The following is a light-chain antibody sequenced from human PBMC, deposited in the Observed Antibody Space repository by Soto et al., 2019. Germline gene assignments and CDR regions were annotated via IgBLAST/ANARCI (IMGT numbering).Light chain of an antibody. CDR3: HQYNQWPHP. J-gene: IGKJ4*01. Sequence: EIVMTQSPATLSVSPGERATLSCRASQNIGRNLAWYQQIPGQAPRLLFYDASTRATGIPDRFSASGSGTEFTLTSTSLQSEDFAVYYFHQYNQWPHPFGGGTKVDI. V-gene: IGKV3-15*01. CDR2: DAS. CDR1: QNIGRN.